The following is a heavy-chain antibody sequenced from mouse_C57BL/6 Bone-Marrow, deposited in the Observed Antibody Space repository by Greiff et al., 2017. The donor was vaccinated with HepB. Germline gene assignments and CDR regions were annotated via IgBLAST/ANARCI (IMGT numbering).Heavy chain of an antibody. CDR2: IWSGGST. D-gene: IGHD4-1*01. CDR1: GFSLTSYG. J-gene: IGHJ4*01. V-gene: IGHV2-2*01. CDR3: ARRTVTGTKGYYAMDY. Sequence: VKLQESGPGLVQPSQRLSITCTVSGFSLTSYGVHWVRQSPGKGLEWLGVIWSGGSTDYNAAFISRLSISKDNSKSQVFFKMNSLQADDTAIYYCARRTVTGTKGYYAMDYWGQGTSVTVSS.